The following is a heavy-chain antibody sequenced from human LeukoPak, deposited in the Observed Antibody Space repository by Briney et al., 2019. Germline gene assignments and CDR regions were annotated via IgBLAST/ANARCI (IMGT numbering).Heavy chain of an antibody. CDR3: AKGPFDP. V-gene: IGHV3-30*18. Sequence: EGSLRLSCAASGFTFSSYGMHWVRQAPGKGLEWVAVISYDGSNKYYADSVKGRFTISRDNSKNTLYLQMNSLRAEDTAVYYCAKGPFDPWGQGTLVTVSS. J-gene: IGHJ5*02. CDR1: GFTFSSYG. CDR2: ISYDGSNK.